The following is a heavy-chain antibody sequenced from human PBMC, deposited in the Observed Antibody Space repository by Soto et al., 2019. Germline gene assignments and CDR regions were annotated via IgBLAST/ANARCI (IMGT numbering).Heavy chain of an antibody. CDR3: ARRPGGGGY. D-gene: IGHD3-10*01. CDR1: GFTVSNNY. V-gene: IGHV3-53*01. Sequence: EVQLVESGGGLIQPGGSLRLSCAVSGFTVSNNYMSWVRQAPGKGLEGVSVIYSGGYTAYGDSVKGRFTISRDNSKNTLYFKINRLGPGDAAVFFWARRPGGGGYWGQGTLVTVSS. CDR2: IYSGGYT. J-gene: IGHJ4*02.